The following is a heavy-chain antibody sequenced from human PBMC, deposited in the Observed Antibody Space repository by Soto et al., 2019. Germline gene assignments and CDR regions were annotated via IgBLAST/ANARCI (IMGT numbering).Heavy chain of an antibody. D-gene: IGHD2-21*01. CDR2: VKSKSEGGTT. V-gene: IGHV3-15*05. CDR1: GFIFRDAW. CDR3: VAGSPFEY. Sequence: GGSLRLSCAASGFIFRDAWISWVRQAPGKGLEWIGRVKSKSEGGTTDYAALVKGRFTVSRDDSINTVSLQMDSLKMEDTAVYFCVAGSPFEYWGQGTLVT. J-gene: IGHJ4*02.